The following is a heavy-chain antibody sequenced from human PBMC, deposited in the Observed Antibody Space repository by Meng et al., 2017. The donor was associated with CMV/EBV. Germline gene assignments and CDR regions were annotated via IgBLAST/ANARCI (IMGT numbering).Heavy chain of an antibody. Sequence: ESLKISCTVSGGSISSSSYYWGWIRQPPGKGLEWIGSIYYSGSTYYNPSLKSRVTISVDTSKNQFSLKLSSVTAADTAVYYRARRPSIAARPWPFDIWGQGTMVTVSS. CDR1: GGSISSSSYY. CDR2: IYYSGST. V-gene: IGHV4-39*01. J-gene: IGHJ3*02. CDR3: ARRPSIAARPWPFDI. D-gene: IGHD6-6*01.